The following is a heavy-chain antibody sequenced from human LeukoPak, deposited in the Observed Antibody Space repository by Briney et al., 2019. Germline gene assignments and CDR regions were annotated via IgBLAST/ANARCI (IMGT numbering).Heavy chain of an antibody. CDR1: GGSFSGYY. V-gene: IGHV4-34*01. J-gene: IGHJ6*03. CDR2: INHSGST. D-gene: IGHD2-2*02. CDR3: ARARYCTSTSCYTLGTTAKNTYYYYYMDV. Sequence: SETLSLTCAVYGGSFSGYYWSWMRQPPGKGLEWIGEINHSGSTNYNPSLKSRVTISVDTSKNQFSLKLSSVTAADTAVYYCARARYCTSTSCYTLGTTAKNTYYYYYMDVWGKGTTVTVSS.